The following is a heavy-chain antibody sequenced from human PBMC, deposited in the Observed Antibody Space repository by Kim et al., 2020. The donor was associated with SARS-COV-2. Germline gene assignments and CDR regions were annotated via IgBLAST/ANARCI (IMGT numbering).Heavy chain of an antibody. CDR3: MKGGWGWIWDH. D-gene: IGHD2-2*03. V-gene: IGHV3-23*01. Sequence: GGSLRLSCTTSGFTFTGYAMSWVRQAPGKGLEWVSSIDGSDGTTYYVDSVKGQFTISRDNSKSTLYLQMNSLRADDTAVYYCMKGGWGWIWDHWGQGTRVTVSS. CDR1: GFTFTGYA. CDR2: IDGSDGTT. J-gene: IGHJ4*02.